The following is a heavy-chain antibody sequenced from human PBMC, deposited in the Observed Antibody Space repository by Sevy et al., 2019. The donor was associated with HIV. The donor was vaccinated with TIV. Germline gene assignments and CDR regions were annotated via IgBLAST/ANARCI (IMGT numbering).Heavy chain of an antibody. D-gene: IGHD2-21*02. CDR1: GFTFSSYA. V-gene: IGHV3-30-3*01. CDR3: ARDSGYCGGDCYGPGGY. CDR2: ISYDDGSNR. Sequence: GGSLRLSCAASGFTFSSYALHWVRQAPGKGLEWVAVISYDDGSNRNYADSVKGRFTISRDNSKNTVYLQMNSLRPEDMAVYYCARDSGYCGGDCYGPGGYWGQGTLVTVSS. J-gene: IGHJ4*02.